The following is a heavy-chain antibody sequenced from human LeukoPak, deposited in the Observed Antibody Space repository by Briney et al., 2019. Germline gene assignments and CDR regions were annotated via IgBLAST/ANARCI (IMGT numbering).Heavy chain of an antibody. CDR1: GYTFTGYY. Sequence: GASVKVSCKASGYTFTGYYMHWVRQAPGQGLEWMGWINPNSGGTNYAQKFQGRVTMTRDTSISTAYMELSRLRSDDTAVYYCARGSDYYDSSGDYWGQGTLVTVSS. CDR2: INPNSGGT. CDR3: ARGSDYYDSSGDY. J-gene: IGHJ4*02. D-gene: IGHD3-22*01. V-gene: IGHV1-2*02.